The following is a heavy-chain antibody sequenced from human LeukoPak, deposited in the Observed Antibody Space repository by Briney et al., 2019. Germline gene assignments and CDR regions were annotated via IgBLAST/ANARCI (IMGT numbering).Heavy chain of an antibody. V-gene: IGHV5-10-1*01. CDR2: IDPSDSYT. D-gene: IGHD4-23*01. CDR1: GYSFTSYW. CDR3: ASDYGGNSGLFDY. J-gene: IGHJ4*02. Sequence: GESLKISCKGSGYSFTSYWISWVRQMPGKGLEWMGRIDPSDSYTNYSPSFQGHVTISADKSISTAYLQWSSLKASDTAVYYCASDYGGNSGLFDYWGQGTLVTVSS.